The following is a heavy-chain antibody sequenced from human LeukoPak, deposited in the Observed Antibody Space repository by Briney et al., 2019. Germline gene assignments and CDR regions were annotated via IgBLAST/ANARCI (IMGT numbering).Heavy chain of an antibody. CDR2: VHYNGAT. Sequence: PSETLYLTCTVSGGSVTSTTYYWGWVRQPPGKGLEWVGVVHYNGATYYDPSLKSRVTMSIDTSENQFSLKVTSVTAADTAVYYCARRRVAATAGWFDPWGQGTLVTVSS. CDR3: ARRRVAATAGWFDP. V-gene: IGHV4-39*01. J-gene: IGHJ5*02. CDR1: GGSVTSTTYY. D-gene: IGHD2-15*01.